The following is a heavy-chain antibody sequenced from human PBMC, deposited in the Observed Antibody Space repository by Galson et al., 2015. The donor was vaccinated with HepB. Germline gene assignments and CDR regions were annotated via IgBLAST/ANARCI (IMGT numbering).Heavy chain of an antibody. CDR2: ISSSSSYI. CDR1: GFTFSSYS. J-gene: IGHJ3*02. Sequence: SLRLSCAASGFTFSSYSMNWVRQAPGKGLEWVSSISSSSSYIYYADSVKGRFTISRDNAKNSLYLQMNSLRAEDTAVYYCARDRDYGDSDDAFDIWGQGTMVTVSS. CDR3: ARDRDYGDSDDAFDI. V-gene: IGHV3-21*01. D-gene: IGHD4-17*01.